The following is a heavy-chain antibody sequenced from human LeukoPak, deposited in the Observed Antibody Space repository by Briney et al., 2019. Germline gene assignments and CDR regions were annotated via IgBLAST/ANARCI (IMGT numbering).Heavy chain of an antibody. V-gene: IGHV4-34*01. CDR3: ARARGYCSSTSCYHWFDP. J-gene: IGHJ5*02. CDR2: INHSGST. D-gene: IGHD2-2*01. Sequence: PSETLSLTCAVYGGSFSGYYWSWIRQPPGKGLEWIGEINHSGSTNYNPSLKSRVTISVDTSKNQFSLKLSSVTAADTAVYYCARARGYCSSTSCYHWFDPWGQGTLVTVSS. CDR1: GGSFSGYY.